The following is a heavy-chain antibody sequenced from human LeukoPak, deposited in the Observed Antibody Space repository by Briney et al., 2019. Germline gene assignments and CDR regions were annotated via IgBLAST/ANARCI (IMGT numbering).Heavy chain of an antibody. J-gene: IGHJ4*02. D-gene: IGHD3-16*01. CDR1: GFTVSGNY. CDR2: IYTDGNT. V-gene: IGHV3-66*01. Sequence: GGSLRLSCAVFGFTVSGNYMSWVRQAPRKGLEWVSAIYTDGNTHYAGSVKGRFTISRDSFKNTLYLQMNSLRAEDTAVYYCARDRPSGGVWDFDYWGQGTLVTVSS. CDR3: ARDRPSGGVWDFDY.